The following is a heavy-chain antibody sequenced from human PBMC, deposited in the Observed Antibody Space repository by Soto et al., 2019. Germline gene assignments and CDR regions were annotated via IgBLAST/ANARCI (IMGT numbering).Heavy chain of an antibody. J-gene: IGHJ4*02. CDR2: ISQSGNT. V-gene: IGHV4-34*01. CDR1: SGSRSGYD. CDR3: ARPGTAMDQSDY. Sequence: SETLSLTCSIYSGSRSGYDWSWIRQPPGKGLEWIGEISQSGNTNYSPSLKSRVSISIDTSKKQFSLNLASVSAADTAMYYCARPGTAMDQSDYRGQGTLVTVSS. D-gene: IGHD5-18*01.